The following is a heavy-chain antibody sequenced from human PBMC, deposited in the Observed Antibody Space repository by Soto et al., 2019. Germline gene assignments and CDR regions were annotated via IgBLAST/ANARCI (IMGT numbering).Heavy chain of an antibody. V-gene: IGHV4-4*02. J-gene: IGHJ4*02. CDR1: GASISNTDC. CDR2: IYHSGTT. D-gene: IGHD6-13*01. CDR3: AIPGAGDFDY. Sequence: SETLSLTCAVSGASISNTDCWSCVRQPPGKGLEWIGEIYHSGTTNCDPSLKSRVTISLDKSKSQFSLKLTSVTAADTAVYYCAIPGAGDFDYWGRGTLVTVSS.